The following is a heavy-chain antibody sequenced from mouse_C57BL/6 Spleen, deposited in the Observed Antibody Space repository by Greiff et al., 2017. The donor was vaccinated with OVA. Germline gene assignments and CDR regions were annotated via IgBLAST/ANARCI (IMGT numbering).Heavy chain of an antibody. CDR2: IDPSDSYT. CDR3: ARSPITTVVPYYFDY. Sequence: QVQLQQSGAELVRPGTSVQLSCKASGYTFTSYWMHWVKQRPGQGLEWIGVIDPSDSYTNYNQKFKGKATLTVDTSSSTAYMQLSSLTSEDSAVYYCARSPITTVVPYYFDYWGQGTTLTVSS. J-gene: IGHJ2*01. CDR1: GYTFTSYW. V-gene: IGHV1-59*01. D-gene: IGHD1-1*01.